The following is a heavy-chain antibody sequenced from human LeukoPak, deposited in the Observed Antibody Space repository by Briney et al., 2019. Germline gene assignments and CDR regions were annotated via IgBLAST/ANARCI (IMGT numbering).Heavy chain of an antibody. J-gene: IGHJ5*02. D-gene: IGHD2-15*01. CDR2: IYYSGST. CDR1: GGSISSYY. CDR3: ARGYCSGGSCPGGWFDP. Sequence: SETLSLTCTVSGGSISSYYWSWIRHPPGKGLEWIGYIYYSGSTNYNPSLKSRVIISVDTSKNQFSLKLSSVTAADTAVYYCARGYCSGGSCPGGWFDPWGQGTLVTVSS. V-gene: IGHV4-59*01.